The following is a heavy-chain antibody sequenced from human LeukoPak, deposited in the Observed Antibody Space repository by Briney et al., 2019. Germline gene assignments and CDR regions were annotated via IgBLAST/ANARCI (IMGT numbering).Heavy chain of an antibody. J-gene: IGHJ4*02. D-gene: IGHD7-27*01. CDR3: ARDRTGEFDY. CDR2: IYNSWTT. CDR1: GDSVSSGSNY. Sequence: PSETLSLTCTVSGDSVSSGSNYWSWIRQPAGKGLEWIGRIYNSWTTNYNPSLKSRVTISVDTSKNQFSLKLSSVTAADTAVYYCARDRTGEFDYWGQGTLVTVSS. V-gene: IGHV4-61*02.